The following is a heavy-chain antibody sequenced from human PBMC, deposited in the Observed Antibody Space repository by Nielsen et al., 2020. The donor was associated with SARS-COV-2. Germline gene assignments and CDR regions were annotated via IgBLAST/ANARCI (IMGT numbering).Heavy chain of an antibody. J-gene: IGHJ4*02. Sequence: GGSLRLSCAASGFTFSSYWMNWVRQAPGKGLEWVANIKQDGSEKYYVDSVKGRFTISRDNAKNSLYLQMNSLRAEDTAVYYCAKVPLDGYDILTGYYLRYYFDYWGQGTLVTVSS. D-gene: IGHD3-9*01. CDR2: IKQDGSEK. V-gene: IGHV3-7*03. CDR1: GFTFSSYW. CDR3: AKVPLDGYDILTGYYLRYYFDY.